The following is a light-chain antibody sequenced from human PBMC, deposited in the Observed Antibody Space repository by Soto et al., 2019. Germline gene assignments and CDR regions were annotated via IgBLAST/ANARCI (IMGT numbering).Light chain of an antibody. CDR1: QSVSSSY. CDR2: GAS. Sequence: EIVLTQSPGTLSVSPGERATLSCRASQSVSSSYLAWYQQKPGQAPRLLIYGASSRATGIPDRFSGSGSGTDFTLNISRLEPEDFAVYYCQQYGSSPRTFGQGTKVEIK. J-gene: IGKJ1*01. CDR3: QQYGSSPRT. V-gene: IGKV3-20*01.